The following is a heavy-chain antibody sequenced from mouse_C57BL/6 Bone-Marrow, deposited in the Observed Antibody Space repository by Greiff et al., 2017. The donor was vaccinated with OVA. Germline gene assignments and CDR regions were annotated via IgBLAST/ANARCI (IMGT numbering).Heavy chain of an antibody. CDR1: GYTFTSYW. J-gene: IGHJ1*03. CDR2: IYPGSGST. V-gene: IGHV1-55*01. D-gene: IGHD1-1*01. CDR3: APFITTVVEEGYWYFDV. Sequence: QVQLKQPGAELVKPGASVKMSCKASGYTFTSYWITWVKQRPGQGLEWIGDIYPGSGSTNYNEKFKSKATLTVDTSSSTAYMQLSSLTSEDSAVYYCAPFITTVVEEGYWYFDVWGTGTTVTVSS.